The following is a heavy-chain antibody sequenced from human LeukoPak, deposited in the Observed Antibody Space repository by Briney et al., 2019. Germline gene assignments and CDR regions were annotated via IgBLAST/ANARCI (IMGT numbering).Heavy chain of an antibody. J-gene: IGHJ6*03. CDR3: ARCEWHYYHYYMDV. CDR2: IRSDGTDK. CDR1: GFTFNTYG. Sequence: GGSLRLSCAASGFTFNTYGIHWVRQAPGKGLEWVAFIRSDGTDKYYADSVKGRFTISRDNAKNSLFLQMNSLGAEDTAVYYCARCEWHYYHYYMDVWGKGTTVTVSS. D-gene: IGHD3-3*01. V-gene: IGHV3-30*02.